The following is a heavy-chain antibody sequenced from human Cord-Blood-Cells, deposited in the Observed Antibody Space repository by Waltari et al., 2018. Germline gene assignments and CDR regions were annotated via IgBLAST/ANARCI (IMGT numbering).Heavy chain of an antibody. CDR1: GFTFTSSA. CDR3: AAGVYDILTGYYNAFDI. J-gene: IGHJ3*02. CDR2: IVVGSGNT. D-gene: IGHD3-9*01. Sequence: QMQLVQSGPEVKKPGTSVKVSCKASGFTFTSSAVQWVRQARGQRLEWIGWIVVGSGNTNYAQKFQERVTMTRDMSTSTAYMELSSLRSEDMAVYYCAAGVYDILTGYYNAFDIWGQGTMVTVSS. V-gene: IGHV1-58*01.